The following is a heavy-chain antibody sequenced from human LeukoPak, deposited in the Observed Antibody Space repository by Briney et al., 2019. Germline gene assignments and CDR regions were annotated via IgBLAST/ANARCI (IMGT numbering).Heavy chain of an antibody. CDR1: GGSFSGYY. CDR3: ARGYCSGGSCGAGEYFRH. V-gene: IGHV4-34*01. CDR2: INHSGST. Sequence: SETLSLTCAVYGGSFSGYYWSWIRQPPGKGLEWIGEINHSGSTNYNPSLKSRVTISVDTSKNQFSLKLSSVTAADTAVYYCARGYCSGGSCGAGEYFRHWGQGTLVTVSS. J-gene: IGHJ1*01. D-gene: IGHD2-15*01.